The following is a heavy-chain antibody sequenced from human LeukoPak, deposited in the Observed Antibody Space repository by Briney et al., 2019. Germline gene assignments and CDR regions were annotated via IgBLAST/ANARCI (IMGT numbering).Heavy chain of an antibody. V-gene: IGHV3-15*01. D-gene: IGHD6-6*01. CDR1: GITFSNAW. Sequence: SGGSLRLSCAASGITFSNAWMSWVRQAPGKGLEWVGRIKSKVHGGTTDYAAPVKGRFTMSRDDSKDTLYLQMNSLKIEDTAVYYCTTAPSATDYWGPGTLVTVSS. CDR3: TTAPSATDY. J-gene: IGHJ4*02. CDR2: IKSKVHGGTT.